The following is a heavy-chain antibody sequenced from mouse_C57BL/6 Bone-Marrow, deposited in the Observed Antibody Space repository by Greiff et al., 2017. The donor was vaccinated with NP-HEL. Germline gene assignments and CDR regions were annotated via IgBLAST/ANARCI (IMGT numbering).Heavy chain of an antibody. CDR1: GYTFTDYE. CDR2: IDPETGGT. Sequence: VQLQQSGAELVRPGASVTLSCKASGYTFTDYEMHWVKQTPVHGLEWIGAIDPETGGTAYNQKFKGKATLTADKSSSTAYMELRSLTSADSAVYYCTRIPFAYWGRGKLVPVTA. CDR3: TRIPFAY. V-gene: IGHV1-15*01. J-gene: IGHJ3*01.